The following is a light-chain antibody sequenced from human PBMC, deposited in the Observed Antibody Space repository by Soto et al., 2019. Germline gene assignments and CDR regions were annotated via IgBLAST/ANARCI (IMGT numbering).Light chain of an antibody. Sequence: AIRMTQSPSSFSASTGDRVTITCRASQGISSYLAWYQQKPGKAPKLLIYAASTLQSGVPSRFSGSGSGTDFTLTISCQQSEDFATYYCQQYYSYPQTFGQGTKVEIK. V-gene: IGKV1-8*01. CDR1: QGISSY. J-gene: IGKJ1*01. CDR3: QQYYSYPQT. CDR2: AAS.